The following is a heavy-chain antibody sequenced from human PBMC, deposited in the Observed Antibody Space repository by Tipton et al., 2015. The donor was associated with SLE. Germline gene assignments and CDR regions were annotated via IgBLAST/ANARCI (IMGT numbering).Heavy chain of an antibody. CDR1: GGSFSGYY. D-gene: IGHD5-12*01. J-gene: IGHJ1*01. CDR2: INHSGST. V-gene: IGHV4-34*01. Sequence: TLSLTCAVYGGSFSGYYWSWIRQPPGKGLEWIGEINHSGSTNYNPSLKSRATISVDTSKNQFSLKLSSVTAADTAVYYCATGYDFQTGWFQHWGQGTLVTVSS. CDR3: ATGYDFQTGWFQH.